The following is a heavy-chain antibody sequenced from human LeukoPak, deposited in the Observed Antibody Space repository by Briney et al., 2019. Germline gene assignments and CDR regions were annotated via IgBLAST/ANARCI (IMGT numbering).Heavy chain of an antibody. CDR2: INTHKGHT. Sequence: ASVTLSCTASGYTLTNYNISWVRQAPGQGLEWMGWINTHKGHTNFLQKFQGRVTVTTDISTNTAHIELRRLRSDDTAVYYCAREFGHCSGDNCFYFFDLWGQGSQVSVST. D-gene: IGHD2-15*01. CDR3: AREFGHCSGDNCFYFFDL. J-gene: IGHJ4*02. V-gene: IGHV1-18*01. CDR1: GYTLTNYN.